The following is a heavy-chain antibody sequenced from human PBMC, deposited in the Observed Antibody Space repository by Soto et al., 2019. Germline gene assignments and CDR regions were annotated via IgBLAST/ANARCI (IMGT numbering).Heavy chain of an antibody. J-gene: IGHJ5*02. CDR2: ISGSGGST. CDR3: AKDSGSEWELLVRSYNWFDP. CDR1: GFTFSSYA. V-gene: IGHV3-23*01. Sequence: GGSLRLSCAASGFTFSSYAMSWVRQAPGKGLEWVSAISGSGGSTYYADSVKGRFTISRDNSKNTLYLQMNSLRAEDTAVYYCAKDSGSEWELLVRSYNWFDPWGQGTLVTVSS. D-gene: IGHD1-26*01.